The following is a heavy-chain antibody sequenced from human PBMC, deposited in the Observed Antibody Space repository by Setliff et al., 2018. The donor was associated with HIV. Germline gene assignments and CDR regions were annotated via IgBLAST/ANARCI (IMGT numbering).Heavy chain of an antibody. D-gene: IGHD3-16*01. CDR2: IYYSGGT. Sequence: SETLSLTCTVSGGSISSSTYYWGWIRQPPGKGLEWIGSIYYSGGTYYNPSLKSRVTISVDTSKNQFSLKLSSVTAADTAMYYCTRVGTYGVGGWFDPWGQGSLVTVSS. J-gene: IGHJ5*02. V-gene: IGHV4-39*07. CDR1: GGSISSSTYY. CDR3: TRVGTYGVGGWFDP.